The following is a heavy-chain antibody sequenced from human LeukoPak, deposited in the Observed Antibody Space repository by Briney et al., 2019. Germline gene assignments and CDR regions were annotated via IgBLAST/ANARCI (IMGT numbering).Heavy chain of an antibody. D-gene: IGHD2-2*02. V-gene: IGHV4-59*01. CDR3: ARVYCSTTSCYNDAFNI. CDR1: GGSISTYY. Sequence: SETLSLTCTVSGGSISTYYWSWIRQPPGKGLEWIGYIYYSGSTNYNPSLKNRVTISEDTSKNQLSLKLSSVTAADTAVYYCARVYCSTTSCYNDAFNIWGQGTMVTVSS. CDR2: IYYSGST. J-gene: IGHJ3*02.